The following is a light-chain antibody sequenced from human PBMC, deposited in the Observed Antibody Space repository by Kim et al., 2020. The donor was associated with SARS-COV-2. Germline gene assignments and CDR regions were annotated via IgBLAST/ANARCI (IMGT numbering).Light chain of an antibody. Sequence: ASTGDRVTITCRASQGISSYLAWYQQKPGNATKLLIYAASTLQSGVPSRCSGSGSGTDFTLTISCLQSEDFATYYCQQYYSYPITFGQGTRLEIK. CDR1: QGISSY. J-gene: IGKJ5*01. V-gene: IGKV1-8*01. CDR2: AAS. CDR3: QQYYSYPIT.